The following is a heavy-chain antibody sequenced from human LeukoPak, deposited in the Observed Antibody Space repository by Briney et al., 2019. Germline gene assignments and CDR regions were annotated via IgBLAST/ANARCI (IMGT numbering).Heavy chain of an antibody. Sequence: PRGSPRLSCAASGFTFTSYSMNWVCQAPGKGLEWVSSISSTSTYIYYADSVKGRFTISRDNAKKSLFLQMNSLRAEDTAVYYCARDLLGYSYGTFDYWGQGSLVTVSS. CDR3: ARDLLGYSYGTFDY. CDR2: ISSTSTYI. D-gene: IGHD5-18*01. V-gene: IGHV3-21*01. J-gene: IGHJ4*02. CDR1: GFTFTSYS.